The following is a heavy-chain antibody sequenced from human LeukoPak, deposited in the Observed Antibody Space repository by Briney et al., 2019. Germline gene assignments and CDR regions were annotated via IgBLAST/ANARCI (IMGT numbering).Heavy chain of an antibody. V-gene: IGHV3-74*01. CDR3: VRHNYGYDY. CDR2: ILNDGGST. D-gene: IGHD5-18*01. Sequence: GGSLRLSCAASGFTFNRYWMHWVRQAPGEGPVWVAHILNDGGSTSYADSVKGRFTISSDNAKNTLSLQMNSLRAEDTAVYYCVRHNYGYDYWGQGTPVTVSS. CDR1: GFTFNRYW. J-gene: IGHJ4*02.